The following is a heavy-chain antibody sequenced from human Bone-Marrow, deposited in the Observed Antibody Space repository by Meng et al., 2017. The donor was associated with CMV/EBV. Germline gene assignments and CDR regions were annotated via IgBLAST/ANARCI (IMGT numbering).Heavy chain of an antibody. CDR3: ARSIYGGYCSSTSCYNLLDY. Sequence: ASVKVSCKASGYTFTGYYMHWVRQAPGQGLGWMGWINPNSGGTNYAQKFQGRVTMTRDTSISTAYMELSRLRSDDTAVYYCARSIYGGYCSSTSCYNLLDYWGQGTLVTVSS. V-gene: IGHV1-2*02. CDR2: INPNSGGT. D-gene: IGHD2-2*02. CDR1: GYTFTGYY. J-gene: IGHJ4*02.